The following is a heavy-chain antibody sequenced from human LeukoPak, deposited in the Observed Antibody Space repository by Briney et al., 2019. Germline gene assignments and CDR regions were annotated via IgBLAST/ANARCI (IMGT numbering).Heavy chain of an antibody. CDR1: GFTFSSYS. J-gene: IGHJ5*02. D-gene: IGHD6-13*01. V-gene: IGHV3-48*01. CDR3: ARVAENA. CDR2: ISSLSGTI. Sequence: PGGSLRLSCAASGFTFSSYSMNWVRQAPGKGLEWVSYISSLSGTINCADSVKGRFTISRDNGKNSLYLQMNNLRAEDTAVYYCARVAENAWGQGTLVTVSS.